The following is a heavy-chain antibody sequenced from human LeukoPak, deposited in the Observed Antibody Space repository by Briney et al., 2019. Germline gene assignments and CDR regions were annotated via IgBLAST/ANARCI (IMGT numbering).Heavy chain of an antibody. CDR1: GFTLSSYE. CDR3: ARDEPVWGY. Sequence: GGSLRLSCAASGFTLSSYEMNWVRQAPGKGLEWVSYISSSGSTIYYADSVKGRFTISRDNAKNSLYLQMNSLRAEDTAVYYCARDEPVWGYWGQGTLVTVSS. D-gene: IGHD3-16*01. CDR2: ISSSGSTI. V-gene: IGHV3-48*03. J-gene: IGHJ4*02.